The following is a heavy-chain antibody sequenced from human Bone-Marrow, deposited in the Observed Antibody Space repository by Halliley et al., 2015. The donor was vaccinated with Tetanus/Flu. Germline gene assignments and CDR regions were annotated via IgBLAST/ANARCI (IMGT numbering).Heavy chain of an antibody. CDR2: IYWNNDK. V-gene: IGHV2-5*01. D-gene: IGHD1-20*01. CDR3: AHISARRLIFDY. CDR1: GLSLSTSEVG. J-gene: IGHJ4*02. Sequence: LVKPTQTLTLTCTFSGLSLSTSEVGVAWIRQSPGKALEWLALIYWNNDKRYSPSLKSRLTITKDTSKNQVVLTMTNMDPVETATYYCAHISARRLIFDYWGQGMLVPVSS.